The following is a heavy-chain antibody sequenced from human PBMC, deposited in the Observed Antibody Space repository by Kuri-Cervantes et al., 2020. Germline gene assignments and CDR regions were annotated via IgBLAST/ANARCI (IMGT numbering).Heavy chain of an antibody. CDR3: ARVRGGTYFDL. CDR2: ISGSSSYI. CDR1: GFTFSNFE. D-gene: IGHD1-1*01. V-gene: IGHV3-21*01. Sequence: GGSLRLSCVASGFTFSNFEMNWVRQAPGKGLEWVSSISGSSSYIHYADSVKGRFTISRDNGKNSLYLQMNSLRAEDTAVYYCARVRGGTYFDLWGQGTLVTVSS. J-gene: IGHJ4*02.